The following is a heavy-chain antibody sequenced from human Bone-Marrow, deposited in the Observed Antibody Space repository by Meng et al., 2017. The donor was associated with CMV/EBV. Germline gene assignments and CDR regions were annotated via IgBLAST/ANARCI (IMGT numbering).Heavy chain of an antibody. Sequence: ASVKVSCKATGYTFTDCYILWVRQTPGQGLEWMGWINPSGGSTSYAQKFQGRVTMTRDTSTSTVYMELSSLRSEDTAVYYCARGSWDSYDILTGSVAFDIWGQGTMVTVSS. V-gene: IGHV1-46*01. CDR2: INPSGGST. J-gene: IGHJ3*02. D-gene: IGHD3-9*01. CDR3: ARGSWDSYDILTGSVAFDI. CDR1: GYTFTDCY.